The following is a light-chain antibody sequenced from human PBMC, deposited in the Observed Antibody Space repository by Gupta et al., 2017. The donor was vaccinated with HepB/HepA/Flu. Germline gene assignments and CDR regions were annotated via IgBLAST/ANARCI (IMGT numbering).Light chain of an antibody. CDR1: QSVLYSSNNKNY. J-gene: IGKJ1*01. CDR2: WAS. Sequence: DIVMTLSPDSLAVSLGERATINCKSSQSVLYSSNNKNYLVWYQQKPGQPPKLLIYWASTRESGVPDRFSGSGSGTDFTLTISSLQAEDVAVYYCQQYYSTPWTFGQGTKVEIK. V-gene: IGKV4-1*01. CDR3: QQYYSTPWT.